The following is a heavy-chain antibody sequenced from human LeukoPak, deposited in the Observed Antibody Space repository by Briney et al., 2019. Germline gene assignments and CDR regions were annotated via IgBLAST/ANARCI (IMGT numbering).Heavy chain of an antibody. J-gene: IGHJ6*03. D-gene: IGHD3-22*01. CDR3: QWVSGYYYYMDV. Sequence: SVKVSCKASGGTFSSYAISWVRQAPGQGLEWMGGIIPIFGTANYAQKFQGRVTITTDESTSTAYMELSSLRSEDTAVYYCQWVSGYYYYMDVWGKGTTVTVSS. CDR2: IIPIFGTA. CDR1: GGTFSSYA. V-gene: IGHV1-69*05.